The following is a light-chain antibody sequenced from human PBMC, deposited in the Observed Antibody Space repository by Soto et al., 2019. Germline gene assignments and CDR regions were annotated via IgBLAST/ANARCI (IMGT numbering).Light chain of an antibody. CDR1: QSISTY. Sequence: DIQMTQSTSSLSASVGDRVTITCRASQSISTYLNWYQQKVGKAPKRLIYAASSLQRGVPSRFSGSGSGTDFTLTISSLQPEDFATYYCQQSYSTPRTFGQGTKLEIK. CDR2: AAS. V-gene: IGKV1-39*01. CDR3: QQSYSTPRT. J-gene: IGKJ2*02.